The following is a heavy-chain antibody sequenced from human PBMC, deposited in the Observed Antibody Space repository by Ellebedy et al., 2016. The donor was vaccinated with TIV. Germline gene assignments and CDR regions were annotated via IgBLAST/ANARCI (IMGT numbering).Heavy chain of an antibody. V-gene: IGHV4-39*01. Sequence: SETLSLTXTVSGGSISSSSYLWGWIRQPPGMELEWIGIIYYSGSTYSNPSLNRRVTISLDTSKNQVSLNLSSVNAADAAVYYCARPRRSTVTTSINFDYWGQGALVTVSS. J-gene: IGHJ4*01. CDR1: GGSISSSSYL. D-gene: IGHD4-17*01. CDR3: ARPRRSTVTTSINFDY. CDR2: IYYSGST.